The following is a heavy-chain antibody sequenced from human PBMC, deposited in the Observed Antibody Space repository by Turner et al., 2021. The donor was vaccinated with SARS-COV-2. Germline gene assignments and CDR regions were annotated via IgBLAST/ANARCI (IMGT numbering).Heavy chain of an antibody. J-gene: IGHJ5*02. CDR3: ARKYRRNSRWFDP. CDR1: GYTFTDYY. Sequence: QVQLVQSGAEVKAPGASPKVSCKASGYTFTDYYIHWVRQAPGQGLEWMGGIGPNSGGKNYAQRFQGRFTMTRDKSNSTAYMELSSLRADDTAVYYCARKYRRNSRWFDPWGQGTLVTVSS. V-gene: IGHV1-2*02. CDR2: IGPNSGGK. D-gene: IGHD2-2*01.